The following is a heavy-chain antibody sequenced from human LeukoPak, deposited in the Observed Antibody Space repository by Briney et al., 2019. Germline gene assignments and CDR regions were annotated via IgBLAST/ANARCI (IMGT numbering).Heavy chain of an antibody. CDR3: ARDPPQRFLEWTDYYGMDV. J-gene: IGHJ6*02. V-gene: IGHV4-4*07. CDR1: GGSISSYY. Sequence: PSETLSLTCTVSGGSISSYYWSWIRQPAGKGLEWIGRIYTSGSTNYNPSLKSRVTMSVDTSKNQFSLKLSSVTAADTAVYYCARDPPQRFLEWTDYYGMDVWGQGTTVTVSS. CDR2: IYTSGST. D-gene: IGHD3-3*01.